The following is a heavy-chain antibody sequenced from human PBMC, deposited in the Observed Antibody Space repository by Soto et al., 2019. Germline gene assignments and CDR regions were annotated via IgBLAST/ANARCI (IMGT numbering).Heavy chain of an antibody. D-gene: IGHD6-6*01. J-gene: IGHJ5*02. CDR3: ARDTRIAALGVEDWFDP. CDR1: GYSISSGYY. V-gene: IGHV4-38-2*02. CDR2: IYHSGST. Sequence: LTCAVSGYSISSGYYWGWIRQPPGKGLEWIGSIYHSGSTYYNPSLKSRVTISVDTSKNQFSLKLSSVTAADTAVYYCARDTRIAALGVEDWFDPWGQGTLVTVSS.